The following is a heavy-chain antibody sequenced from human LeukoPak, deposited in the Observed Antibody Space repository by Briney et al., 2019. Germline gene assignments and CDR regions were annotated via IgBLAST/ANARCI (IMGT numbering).Heavy chain of an antibody. CDR2: INPNTGGT. Sequence: SVKVSCKASGYTITGYYMHWVRQAPGQGLEWMGWINPNTGGTNYAPKFQGRVTMTRDTSISTAYMELSNLRSDDTAVYYCAREDSGSYYRYFDYWGQGTLVTVSS. D-gene: IGHD1-26*01. CDR3: AREDSGSYYRYFDY. J-gene: IGHJ4*02. V-gene: IGHV1-2*02. CDR1: GYTITGYY.